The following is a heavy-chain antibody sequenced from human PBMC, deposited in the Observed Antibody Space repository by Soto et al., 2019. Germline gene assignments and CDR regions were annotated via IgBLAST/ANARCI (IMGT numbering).Heavy chain of an antibody. D-gene: IGHD6-13*01. Sequence: SETLSLTCTVSGGSISSAAWNWIRQSPSRGLEWLGRTYYRSKWYNDYAVSVKSRITINPDTSKNQFSLQLNSVTPEDTAVCYCARDNFSSSWYPDYYYYYMDVWGKGTTVTVSS. J-gene: IGHJ6*03. V-gene: IGHV6-1*01. CDR1: GGSISSAA. CDR3: ARDNFSSSWYPDYYYYYMDV. CDR2: TYYRSKWYN.